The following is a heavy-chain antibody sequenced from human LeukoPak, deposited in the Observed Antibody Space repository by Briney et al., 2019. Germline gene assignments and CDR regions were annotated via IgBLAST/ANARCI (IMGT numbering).Heavy chain of an antibody. CDR2: INPSGGST. D-gene: IGHD1-26*01. V-gene: IGHV1-46*01. J-gene: IGHJ4*02. Sequence: ASVKVSCKASGYTFTSYYMHWVRQAPGQGLEWMGIINPSGGSTNYAQKFQGRVTMTRDTSTSTVYMELSSLRSEDTAVYYCARETGGRQYFDYWGQGTLVTVSS. CDR3: ARETGGRQYFDY. CDR1: GYTFTSYY.